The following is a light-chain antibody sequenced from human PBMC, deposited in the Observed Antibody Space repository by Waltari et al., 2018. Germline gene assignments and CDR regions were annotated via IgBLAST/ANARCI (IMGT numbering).Light chain of an antibody. CDR2: WAS. CDR1: QTISYSSNKNHD. V-gene: IGKV4-1*01. Sequence: DIVMTQSPDSLALPLGERATSNRKSTQTISYSSNKNHDLAWYQKKPGQPPRLLISWASSRESGVPDRFSGSGSGTDFTLTISSLQVEDVAIYYCQQYYSVPLTFGQGTKVGIK. J-gene: IGKJ1*01. CDR3: QQYYSVPLT.